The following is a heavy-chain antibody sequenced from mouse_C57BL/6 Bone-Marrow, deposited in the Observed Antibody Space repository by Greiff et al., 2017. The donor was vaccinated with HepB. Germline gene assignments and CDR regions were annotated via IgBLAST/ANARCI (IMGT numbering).Heavy chain of an antibody. V-gene: IGHV1-26*01. CDR2: INPNNGGT. D-gene: IGHD2-5*01. CDR1: GYTFTDYY. CDR3: AREGDSNYVVY. Sequence: EVQLQQSGPELVKPGASVKISCKASGYTFTDYYMNWVKQSHGKSLEWIGDINPNNGGTSYNQKFKGKATLTVDKSSSTAYMELRSLTSEDSAVYYCAREGDSNYVVYWGQGTTLTVSS. J-gene: IGHJ2*01.